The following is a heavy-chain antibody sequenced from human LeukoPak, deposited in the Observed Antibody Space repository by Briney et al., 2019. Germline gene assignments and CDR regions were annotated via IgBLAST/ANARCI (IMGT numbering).Heavy chain of an antibody. V-gene: IGHV3-21*01. CDR1: GFTFSSYA. J-gene: IGHJ1*01. CDR2: ISSSSSYI. D-gene: IGHD6-13*01. Sequence: GGSLILSCAASGFTFSSYAMSWVRQAPGKGLEWVSSISSSSSYIYYADSVRGRFTISRDNSKNTLYLQMNSLRAEDTAVYYCARDKPTPYSSSWYGYFQHWGQGTLVTVSS. CDR3: ARDKPTPYSSSWYGYFQH.